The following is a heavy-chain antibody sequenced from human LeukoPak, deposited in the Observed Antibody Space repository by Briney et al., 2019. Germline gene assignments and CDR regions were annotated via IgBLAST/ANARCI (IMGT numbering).Heavy chain of an antibody. CDR3: ARDQLKDGSNQFRPFDF. Sequence: PGGSLRLSCAASGFPFNTYWMIWVRQAPGNGLEWVATIKQDGSEKYYVDSVKGRFTISRDNAENSLYLQMDSLRAEDTAVYYCARDQLKDGSNQFRPFDFWGQGTLVTVSS. J-gene: IGHJ4*02. CDR2: IKQDGSEK. V-gene: IGHV3-7*01. CDR1: GFPFNTYW. D-gene: IGHD2-15*01.